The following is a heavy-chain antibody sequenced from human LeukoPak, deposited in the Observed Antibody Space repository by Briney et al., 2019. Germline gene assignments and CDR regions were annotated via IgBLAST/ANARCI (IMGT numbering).Heavy chain of an antibody. D-gene: IGHD4-17*01. CDR1: GFTFSTYG. CDR2: ISSGSSYI. Sequence: GGSLRLSCAASGFTFSTYGINWVRQAPGKGLEWVSSISSGSSYIYYADSVKGRLTISRDNAKNSLYLQMNSLRADDTAVYYCARVYGGYGRGHFDYWGQGTLVTVSS. V-gene: IGHV3-21*01. CDR3: ARVYGGYGRGHFDY. J-gene: IGHJ4*02.